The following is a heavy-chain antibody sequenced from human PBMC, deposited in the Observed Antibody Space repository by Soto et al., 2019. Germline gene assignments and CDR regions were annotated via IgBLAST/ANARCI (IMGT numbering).Heavy chain of an antibody. CDR1: GFTFTSSA. CDR2: IVVGSGNT. D-gene: IGHD3-22*01. Sequence: ASVTVSCKASGFTFTSSAVQWVRQARGQRLEWIGWIVVGSGNTNYAQKFQERVTITRDMSTSTAYMELSSLRSEDTAVYYCAADYYYYDSSGMGKKYFQHWGQGTLVTVS. J-gene: IGHJ1*01. CDR3: AADYYYYDSSGMGKKYFQH. V-gene: IGHV1-58*01.